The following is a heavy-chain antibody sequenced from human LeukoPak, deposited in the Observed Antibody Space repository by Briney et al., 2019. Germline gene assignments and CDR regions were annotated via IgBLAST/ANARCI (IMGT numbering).Heavy chain of an antibody. D-gene: IGHD1-26*01. J-gene: IGHJ6*03. CDR3: AREGAAHHYYYYMDV. Sequence: GGSLRLSCAVSGFTFNRFAMGWVRQAPGKGPEWVSTVSSSGDRTYYADSVKGRFTISRDSSKNTLYLQMNSLRAEDTAVYYCAREGAAHHYYYYMDVWGKGTTVTVSS. V-gene: IGHV3-23*01. CDR2: VSSSGDRT. CDR1: GFTFNRFA.